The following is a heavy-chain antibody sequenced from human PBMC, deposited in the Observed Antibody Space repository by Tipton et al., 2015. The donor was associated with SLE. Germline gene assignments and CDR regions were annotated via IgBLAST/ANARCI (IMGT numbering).Heavy chain of an antibody. D-gene: IGHD6-6*01. CDR2: INHRGSD. CDR3: ARDHSSSPAYFQH. V-gene: IGHV4-34*01. Sequence: TLSLTCAVYGGSFSGYYWSWIRQPPGKGLEWIGDINHRGSDNYNPSLKSRVTISVATSKNQFSLKLSSLTAADTAVYYCARDHSSSPAYFQHWGQGTLVTVSS. CDR1: GGSFSGYY. J-gene: IGHJ1*01.